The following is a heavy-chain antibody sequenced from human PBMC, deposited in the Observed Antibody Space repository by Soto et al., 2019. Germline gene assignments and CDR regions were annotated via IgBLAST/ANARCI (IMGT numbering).Heavy chain of an antibody. J-gene: IGHJ6*02. Sequence: GGSLRLSCAASGFTFSSYSMNWVRQAPGKGLEWVSSISSSSSYIYYADSVKGRFTTSRDNSKNTLYLQMNSLRAEDTAVYYCAKARYYYDTSGPAGMDVWGQGTTVTVSS. CDR1: GFTFSSYS. V-gene: IGHV3-21*04. CDR3: AKARYYYDTSGPAGMDV. D-gene: IGHD3-22*01. CDR2: ISSSSSYI.